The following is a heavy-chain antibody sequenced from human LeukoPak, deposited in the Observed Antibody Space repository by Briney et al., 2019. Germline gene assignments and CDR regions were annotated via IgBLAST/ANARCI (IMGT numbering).Heavy chain of an antibody. Sequence: ASVKVSCKTSGYTFTTYGITWVRQAPGQGLEWMGWISAYNGNTAYAQKFQGRVTVTIDTSTRTASMDLRSLRSDDTAVYYCAIVDTTVGFDYWGQGTLVTVSS. D-gene: IGHD5-18*01. CDR2: ISAYNGNT. J-gene: IGHJ4*02. CDR3: AIVDTTVGFDY. V-gene: IGHV1-18*04. CDR1: GYTFTTYG.